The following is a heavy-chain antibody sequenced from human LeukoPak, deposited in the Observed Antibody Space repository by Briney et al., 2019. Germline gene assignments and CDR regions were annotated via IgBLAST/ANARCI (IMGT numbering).Heavy chain of an antibody. V-gene: IGHV3-74*01. CDR2: INTDGNIT. J-gene: IGHJ4*02. CDR3: ARELSGSISRHFDY. Sequence: GGSLRLSCAASRFTFSNYWMHWVRQAPGKGPVWVSRINTDGNITTYADSVKGRFSISRDNAKNALYLQMNGLRAEDTAVFYCARELSGSISRHFDYWGQGTLVTVSS. D-gene: IGHD2-15*01. CDR1: RFTFSNYW.